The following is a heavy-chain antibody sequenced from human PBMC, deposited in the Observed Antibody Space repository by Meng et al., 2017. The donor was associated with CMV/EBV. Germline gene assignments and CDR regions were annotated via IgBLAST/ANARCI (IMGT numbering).Heavy chain of an antibody. Sequence: GGSLRLSCAASGFSVSSYEVNWVRQAPGKGLEWVSFISSSGSTIHYADSVKGRFTISRDNAKNSLYLQMNSLRAEDTAVYYCAREPAPYDSSGHDGFDVWGQGTMVTVSS. J-gene: IGHJ3*01. D-gene: IGHD3-22*01. CDR1: GFSVSSYE. CDR2: ISSSGSTI. CDR3: AREPAPYDSSGHDGFDV. V-gene: IGHV3-48*03.